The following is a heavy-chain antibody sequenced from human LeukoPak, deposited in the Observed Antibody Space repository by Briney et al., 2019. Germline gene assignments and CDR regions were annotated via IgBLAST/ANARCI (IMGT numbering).Heavy chain of an antibody. D-gene: IGHD6-25*01. Sequence: ASVKVSCKASGYTFTSYDINWVRQAPGHGLEWMGWTNPNSGNTGYAQKFQGRVTMTRNTSISTAYMKLSSLRSEDTAVYYCARGQGLLPFDYWGQGTLVTVSS. CDR1: GYTFTSYD. CDR2: TNPNSGNT. J-gene: IGHJ4*02. CDR3: ARGQGLLPFDY. V-gene: IGHV1-8*01.